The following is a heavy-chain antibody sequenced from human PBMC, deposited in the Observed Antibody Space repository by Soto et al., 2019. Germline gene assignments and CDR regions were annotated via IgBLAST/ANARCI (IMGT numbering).Heavy chain of an antibody. CDR2: ISAYNGNT. CDR1: GYTFTSYG. D-gene: IGHD4-17*01. CDR3: ARDHYGDYDGYYFDY. V-gene: IGHV1-18*01. Sequence: ASVKVSCKASGYTFTSYGISWVRQAPGQGLEWMGWISAYNGNTNYAQKLQGRVTMTTDTSTSTAYMELRSLRSDDTAVYYCARDHYGDYDGYYFDYWGQGTLVTVSS. J-gene: IGHJ4*02.